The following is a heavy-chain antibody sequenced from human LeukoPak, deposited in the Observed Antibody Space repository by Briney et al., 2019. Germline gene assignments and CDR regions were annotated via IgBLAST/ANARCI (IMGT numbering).Heavy chain of an antibody. CDR2: MYTSGST. CDR3: ARADFWSGYRFDY. Sequence: PSETLSLTCTVSGGSISGYYWSWVRQPAGKGLEWIGRMYTSGSTNYSASLKSRVTMSLDTSKNQFSLKLRSVTAADTAVYYCARADFWSGYRFDYWGQGTLVTVSS. J-gene: IGHJ4*02. V-gene: IGHV4-4*07. CDR1: GGSISGYY. D-gene: IGHD3-3*01.